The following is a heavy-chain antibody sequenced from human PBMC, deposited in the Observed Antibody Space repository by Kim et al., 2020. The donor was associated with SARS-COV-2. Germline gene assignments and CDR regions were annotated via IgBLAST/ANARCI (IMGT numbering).Heavy chain of an antibody. J-gene: IGHJ3*02. Sequence: SETLSLTCTVSGGSISSGSYYWSWIRQPAGKGLEWIGRIYTSGSTNYNPSLKSRVTISVDTSKNQFSLKLSSVTAADTAVYYCARGCITMVRGGRSHAFDIWGQGTMVTVSS. V-gene: IGHV4-61*02. CDR1: GGSISSGSYY. CDR3: ARGCITMVRGGRSHAFDI. D-gene: IGHD3-10*01. CDR2: IYTSGST.